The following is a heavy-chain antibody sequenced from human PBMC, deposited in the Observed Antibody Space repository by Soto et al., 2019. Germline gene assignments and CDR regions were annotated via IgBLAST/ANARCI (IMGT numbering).Heavy chain of an antibody. CDR3: ARDGDYYYDSSGYYPHS. J-gene: IGHJ5*02. Sequence: ASVKVSCKASGYTFTSYAMHWVRQAPGQRLEWMGWINAGNGNTKYSQKFQGRVTITRDTSASTAYMELSSLRSEDTAVYYCARDGDYYYDSSGYYPHSWGQGTLVTVSS. CDR1: GYTFTSYA. D-gene: IGHD3-22*01. V-gene: IGHV1-3*01. CDR2: INAGNGNT.